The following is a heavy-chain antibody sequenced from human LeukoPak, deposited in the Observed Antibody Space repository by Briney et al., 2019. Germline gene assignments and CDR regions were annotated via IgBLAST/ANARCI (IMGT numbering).Heavy chain of an antibody. J-gene: IGHJ6*04. CDR2: ISGSGGST. V-gene: IGHV3-23*01. D-gene: IGHD3-10*02. CDR3: AELGITMIGGV. CDR1: GFTLSSYA. Sequence: PGGSLRLSCAASGFTLSSYAMSWVRQGPGKGLEWVSAISGSGGSTYYADSVKGRFTISRDNAKNSLYLQMNSLRAEDTAVYYCAELGITMIGGVWGKGTTVTISS.